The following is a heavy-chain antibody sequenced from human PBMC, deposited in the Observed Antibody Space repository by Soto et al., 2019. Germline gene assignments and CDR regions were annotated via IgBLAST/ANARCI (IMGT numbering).Heavy chain of an antibody. CDR2: ISGSGGST. CDR1: GFTFSSYA. D-gene: IGHD6-13*01. J-gene: IGHJ4*02. V-gene: IGHV3-23*01. Sequence: EVQLLDSGGGLVQPGGSLRLSCAASGFTFSSYAMNWVRQAPGKGLEWVSVISGSGGSTYYAASVKGRFTISRDNSKNTLYLQMNSLRAEDTAVYYGARRGPGTYFDYWGQGTLVTVSS. CDR3: ARRGPGTYFDY.